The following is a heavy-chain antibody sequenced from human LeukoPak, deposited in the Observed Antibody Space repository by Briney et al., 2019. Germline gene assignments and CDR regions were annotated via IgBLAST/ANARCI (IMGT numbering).Heavy chain of an antibody. CDR3: AKDLLPYSSGWYGDY. Sequence: PGGSLRLSCAASGFTFSSYAMSWVRQAPGKGLEWVSAISGSGGSTYYADSVKGRFTISRDNSKNTLYLRMNSLRAEDTAVYYCAKDLLPYSSGWYGDYWGQGTLVTVSS. D-gene: IGHD6-19*01. V-gene: IGHV3-23*01. J-gene: IGHJ4*02. CDR2: ISGSGGST. CDR1: GFTFSSYA.